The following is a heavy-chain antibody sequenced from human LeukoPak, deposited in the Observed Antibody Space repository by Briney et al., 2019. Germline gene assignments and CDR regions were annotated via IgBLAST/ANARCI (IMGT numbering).Heavy chain of an antibody. CDR3: AKGFGYASTRGHSWFDP. V-gene: IGHV6-1*01. CDR2: TYYRSKWYN. CDR1: GDRVSTNSAS. D-gene: IGHD3-10*01. J-gene: IGHJ5*02. Sequence: SQTLSLTCAISGDRVSTNSASWDWIRQSPSRGLEWLARTYYRSKWYNDYAFSVRSRITINPDTSKNQFSLHLKSMTPEDTAVYYCAKGFGYASTRGHSWFDPWGQGTLVTVSS.